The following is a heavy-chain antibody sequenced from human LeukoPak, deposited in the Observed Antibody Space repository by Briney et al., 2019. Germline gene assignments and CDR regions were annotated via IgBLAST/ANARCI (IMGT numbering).Heavy chain of an antibody. CDR1: GASISTYY. D-gene: IGHD3-10*01. Sequence: PSENLSLTCRVSGASISTYYWSWLRQPVGKGLEWIGKIKTSGSTHSNSSLESRVTMSLDTSKKQCSLNLTSVTAAYTAVYVCSKVAMYYYGSETYFFFDDWGQGTLVTVSS. CDR3: SKVAMYYYGSETYFFFDD. J-gene: IGHJ4*02. V-gene: IGHV4-4*07. CDR2: IKTSGST.